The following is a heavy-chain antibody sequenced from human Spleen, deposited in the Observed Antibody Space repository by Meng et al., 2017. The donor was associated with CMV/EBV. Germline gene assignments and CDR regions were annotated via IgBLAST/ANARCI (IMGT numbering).Heavy chain of an antibody. J-gene: IGHJ4*02. D-gene: IGHD1-26*01. V-gene: IGHV6-1*01. CDR1: GDSGSSNRAA. Sequence: ISGDSGSSNRAAWNWIRQSPSRGLEWLGRTYYRSKWYNDYAESVKRRITINPDTSKNQFSLHLKSVTPEDTAVYYCVSLVGASPDYWGQGTVVTVSS. CDR2: TYYRSKWYN. CDR3: VSLVGASPDY.